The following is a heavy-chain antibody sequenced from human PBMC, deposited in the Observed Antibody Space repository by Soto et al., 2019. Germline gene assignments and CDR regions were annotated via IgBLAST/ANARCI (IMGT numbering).Heavy chain of an antibody. D-gene: IGHD1-26*01. CDR1: GFTFSSYA. V-gene: IGHV3-23*01. CDR3: ARRGSGSYYDY. J-gene: IGHJ4*02. CDR2: ISGSGDST. Sequence: EVQLLESGGGLVQPGGSLRLSCAASGFTFSSYAMRWVRQAPGKGLEWVSAISGSGDSTYYADSVKGRFTVSRDNSKNTLYLQMNSLRAEDTAVYYWARRGSGSYYDYWGQGTPVTVAS.